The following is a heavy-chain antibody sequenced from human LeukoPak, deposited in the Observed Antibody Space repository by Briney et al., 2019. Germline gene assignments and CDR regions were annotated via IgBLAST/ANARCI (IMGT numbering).Heavy chain of an antibody. CDR3: AKDRHTFDY. J-gene: IGHJ4*02. CDR1: GFTFSSHG. Sequence: PGGSLRLSCAASGFTFSSHGMNWVRQAPGKGLEWVSGISPSGDILYYADSVKGQFTISRDNSKNTVSLQMNSLRAEDTAVYYCAKDRHTFDYWGQGTLVTVSS. V-gene: IGHV3-23*01. CDR2: ISPSGDIL.